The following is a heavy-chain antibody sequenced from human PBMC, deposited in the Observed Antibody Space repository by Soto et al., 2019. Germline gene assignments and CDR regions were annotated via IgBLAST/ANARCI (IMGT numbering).Heavy chain of an antibody. CDR3: ACTYCDFFSGPENYGMDV. J-gene: IGHJ6*02. V-gene: IGHV5-51*01. CDR1: GYSFTSYW. Sequence: AESLKSSCKGSGYSFTSYWIGWVRQMPGKGLEWMGIIYPGDSDTRYSPSFQGQVTISADKSISTAYLQWSSLKASDTAMYYCACTYCDFFSGPENYGMDVWGLGTTLTVAS. CDR2: IYPGDSDT. D-gene: IGHD3-3*01.